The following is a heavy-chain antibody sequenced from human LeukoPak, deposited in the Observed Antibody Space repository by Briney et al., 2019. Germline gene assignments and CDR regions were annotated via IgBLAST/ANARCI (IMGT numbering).Heavy chain of an antibody. CDR3: AREGQQLVIDY. J-gene: IGHJ4*02. CDR2: IKQDGSEK. CDR1: GFTFSSYW. Sequence: RPGGTLRLSCAASGFTFSSYWMSWVRQASGKGQEWVANIKQDGSEKYYVDSVKGRFTISRDNAKNSLYLQMNSLRAEDTAVYYCAREGQQLVIDYWGQGTLVTVSS. V-gene: IGHV3-7*01. D-gene: IGHD6-13*01.